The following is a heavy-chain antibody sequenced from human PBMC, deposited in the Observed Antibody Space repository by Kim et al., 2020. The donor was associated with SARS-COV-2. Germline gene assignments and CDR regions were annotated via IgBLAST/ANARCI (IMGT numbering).Heavy chain of an antibody. D-gene: IGHD3-16*01. CDR3: ANVDELGVGGAFDI. V-gene: IGHV3-30*18. CDR1: GFTFSSYG. CDR2: ISYDGSNK. Sequence: GGSLRLSCAASGFTFSSYGMHWVRQAPGKGLEWVAVISYDGSNKYYADSVKGRFTISRDNSKNTLYLQMNSLRAEDTAVYYCANVDELGVGGAFDIWGQGTMVTVSS. J-gene: IGHJ3*02.